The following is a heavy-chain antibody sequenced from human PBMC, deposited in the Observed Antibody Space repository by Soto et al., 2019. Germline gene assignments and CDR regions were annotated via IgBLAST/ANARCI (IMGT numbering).Heavy chain of an antibody. V-gene: IGHV3-30*18. CDR2: ISYDGSNK. CDR3: AKDEDSSGYYSAPVN. CDR1: GFTFSSYG. D-gene: IGHD3-22*01. Sequence: GGSLRLSCAASGFTFSSYGMHWVRQAPGKGLEWVAVISYDGSNKYYADSVKGRFTISRDNSKNTLYLQMNSLRAEDTAVYYCAKDEDSSGYYSAPVNWGQGTLVTVSS. J-gene: IGHJ4*02.